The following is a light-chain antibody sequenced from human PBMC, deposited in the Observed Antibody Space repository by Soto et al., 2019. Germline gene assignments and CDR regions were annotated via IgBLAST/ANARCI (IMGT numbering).Light chain of an antibody. CDR3: QSYDSSLRGYWV. Sequence: QSVLTQPPSVSGAPGQRVTISCTGSSSNIGACDDVHWYQQLPGTAPKLLIYGDTNRPSGVPDRFSGSKSGTSASLAITGLQAEDEADYYCQSYDSSLRGYWVFGGGTKLTVL. CDR1: SSNIGACDD. V-gene: IGLV1-40*01. CDR2: GDT. J-gene: IGLJ3*02.